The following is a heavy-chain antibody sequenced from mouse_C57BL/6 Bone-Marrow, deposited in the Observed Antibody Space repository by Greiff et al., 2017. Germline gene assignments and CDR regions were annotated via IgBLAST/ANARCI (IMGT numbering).Heavy chain of an antibody. J-gene: IGHJ4*01. V-gene: IGHV1-4*01. CDR1: GYTFTSYT. CDR2: ITPSSGYT. Sequence: QVQLKESGAELARPGASVKMSCKASGYTFTSYTMHWVKQRPGQGLEWIGYITPSSGYTKYNQKFKDKATLTADKSSSTAYMQLSSLTSEDSAVYYCESYVIDYWGQGSSVTVSS. CDR3: ESYVIDY.